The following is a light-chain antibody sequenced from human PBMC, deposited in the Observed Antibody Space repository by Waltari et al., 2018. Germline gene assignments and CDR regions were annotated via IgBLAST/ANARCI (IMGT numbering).Light chain of an antibody. CDR3: CSYAGSSTVV. CDR1: RRDFGGYNY. J-gene: IGLJ2*01. V-gene: IGLV2-23*02. CDR2: DVS. Sequence: QSALTPTPSVPGSPGQSLTIPFTGTRRDFGGYNYVSWYQQHPGKAPKLMIYDVSKRPSGVSNRFSGSKSGNTASLTISGLQAEDEADYYCCSYAGSSTVVFGGGTKLTVL.